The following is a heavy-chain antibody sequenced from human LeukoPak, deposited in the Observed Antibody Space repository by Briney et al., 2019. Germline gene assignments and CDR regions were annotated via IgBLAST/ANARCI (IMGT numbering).Heavy chain of an antibody. D-gene: IGHD2-2*01. CDR3: ARAAVVPAAINY. J-gene: IGHJ4*02. Sequence: ASVKVSCKASGGTFSSYAISWVRQAPGQGLEWMGWINPNSGGTNYAQKFQGRVTMTRDTSISTAYMELSRLRSDDTAVYYCARAAVVPAAINYWGQGTLVTVSS. CDR2: INPNSGGT. V-gene: IGHV1-2*02. CDR1: GGTFSSYA.